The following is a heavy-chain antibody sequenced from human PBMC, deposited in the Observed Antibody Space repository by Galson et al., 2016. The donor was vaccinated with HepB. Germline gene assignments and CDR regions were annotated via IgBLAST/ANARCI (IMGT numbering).Heavy chain of an antibody. Sequence: SLRLSCAASGFTLSSYWMTWVRQAPGKGLEWVANIKQDGTEKYHADSVRGRFTISRDNTKDSLYLQMSDLRAEDTAVYYCVRDSGLCSGGSCYGDAFDIWGQGTMVTVSS. D-gene: IGHD2-15*01. J-gene: IGHJ3*02. CDR1: GFTLSSYW. V-gene: IGHV3-7*01. CDR2: IKQDGTEK. CDR3: VRDSGLCSGGSCYGDAFDI.